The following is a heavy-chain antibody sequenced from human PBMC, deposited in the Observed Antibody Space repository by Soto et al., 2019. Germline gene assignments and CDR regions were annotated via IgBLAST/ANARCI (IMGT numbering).Heavy chain of an antibody. CDR3: ARDKDRQQLGGNYYYILDV. Sequence: QVQLVQSGAEVKKPGSSVKVSCKASGGTFSTSAISWVRQAPGQGLEWVGGIMPVFATPDYAQKVQGRVTITADESTTTAYLELTSLRTDETAVYYCARDKDRQQLGGNYYYILDVWGQGTAITVSS. J-gene: IGHJ6*02. CDR2: IMPVFATP. V-gene: IGHV1-69*12. CDR1: GGTFSTSA. D-gene: IGHD3-3*02.